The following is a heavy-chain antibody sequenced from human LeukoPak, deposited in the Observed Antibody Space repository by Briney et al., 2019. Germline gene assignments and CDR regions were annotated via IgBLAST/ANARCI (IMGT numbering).Heavy chain of an antibody. J-gene: IGHJ4*02. Sequence: GGCLRLSCAASGFSSSSYSMNWVRQAPGKGLEWISYITVRSSTIYYADSVKGRFTISRDNAKNSLYLQMNSLRDEDTAVYYCARDNYYGHYFDYWGQGTPVTVSS. CDR2: ITVRSSTI. CDR1: GFSSSSYS. V-gene: IGHV3-48*02. D-gene: IGHD3-10*01. CDR3: ARDNYYGHYFDY.